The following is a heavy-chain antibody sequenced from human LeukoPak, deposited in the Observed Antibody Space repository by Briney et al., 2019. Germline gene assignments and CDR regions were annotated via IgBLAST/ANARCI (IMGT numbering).Heavy chain of an antibody. V-gene: IGHV3-23*01. CDR1: GFTFSSYA. CDR2: ISGSGDRT. J-gene: IGHJ4*02. CDR3: AKDCGGDCYYDSVY. D-gene: IGHD2-21*02. Sequence: GRSLRLSCAASGFTFSSYAMHWVRQAPGKGLEWVSAISGSGDRTYYADSVKGRFTISRDDSKNTLSLQMNSLRAEDTAVYYCAKDCGGDCYYDSVYWGQGILVTVSS.